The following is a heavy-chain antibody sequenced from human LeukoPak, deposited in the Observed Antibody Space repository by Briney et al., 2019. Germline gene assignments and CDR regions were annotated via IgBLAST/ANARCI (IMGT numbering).Heavy chain of an antibody. CDR1: GFTFSSYG. CDR3: ARFRSGWYMDY. V-gene: IGHV3-33*01. J-gene: IGHJ4*02. Sequence: GGSLRLSCAASGFTFSSYGMHWVRQAPGKGLEWVAVIWNDGSKSNYPDSVKGRFTISRDDSKNTLFLQMSSLRVEDTAVYYCARFRSGWYMDYWGQGTLVTVSS. CDR2: IWNDGSKS. D-gene: IGHD6-19*01.